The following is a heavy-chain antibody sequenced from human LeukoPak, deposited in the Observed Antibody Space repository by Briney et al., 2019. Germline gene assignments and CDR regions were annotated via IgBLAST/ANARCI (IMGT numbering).Heavy chain of an antibody. Sequence: PGGSLRLSCSASQFAFSTYAMTWGRQAPGKGLEYVSAISSNGGGTYYADSVKGRFTISRDNSKDTLALQMTRLKPAVTAEYYCVKGAPPGGSWGQGTLVTVSS. CDR2: ISSNGGGT. CDR1: QFAFSTYA. V-gene: IGHV3-64D*09. CDR3: VKGAPPGGS. D-gene: IGHD4-23*01. J-gene: IGHJ4*02.